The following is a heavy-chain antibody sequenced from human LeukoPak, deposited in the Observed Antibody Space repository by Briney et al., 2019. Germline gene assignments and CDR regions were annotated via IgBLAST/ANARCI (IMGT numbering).Heavy chain of an antibody. CDR1: GYTFTGYY. CDR2: INPTSGGT. Sequence: ASVKVSCKASGYTFTGYYMHWVRQAPGQGLEWMGRINPTSGGTNYAQKFQGRVTMTRDTSISTACMELSRLRSDDTAVYYCAASALYYDFWSGYYINWFDPWGQGTLVTVSS. J-gene: IGHJ5*02. V-gene: IGHV1-2*06. D-gene: IGHD3-3*01. CDR3: AASALYYDFWSGYYINWFDP.